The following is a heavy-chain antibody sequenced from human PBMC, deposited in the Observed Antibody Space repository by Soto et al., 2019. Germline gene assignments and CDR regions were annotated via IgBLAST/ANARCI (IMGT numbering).Heavy chain of an antibody. CDR3: ARSLSGFEYSSSSADLFWWFDP. D-gene: IGHD6-6*01. V-gene: IGHV6-1*01. Sequence: SQTLSLTCAISGDSVSSNSAAWNWIRQSPSRGLEWLGRTYYRSKWYNDYAVSVKSRITINPDTSKNQFSLQLNSVTAADTAVYYCARSLSGFEYSSSSADLFWWFDPWGQGTLVTVSS. J-gene: IGHJ5*02. CDR1: GDSVSSNSAA. CDR2: TYYRSKWYN.